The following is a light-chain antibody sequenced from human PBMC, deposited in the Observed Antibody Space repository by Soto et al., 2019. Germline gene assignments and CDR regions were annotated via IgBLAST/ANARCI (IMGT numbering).Light chain of an antibody. CDR1: QSISSW. J-gene: IGKJ1*01. CDR3: QQYNSYRS. Sequence: DIQMTQSPSTLSASVGARVTITCRASQSISSWLAWYQQKRGKAPKLVIYDALSVEIGAPLRFSGSGSGTELTLTISSLQPDDVATYSCQQYNSYRSFGQGTKV. V-gene: IGKV1-5*01. CDR2: DAL.